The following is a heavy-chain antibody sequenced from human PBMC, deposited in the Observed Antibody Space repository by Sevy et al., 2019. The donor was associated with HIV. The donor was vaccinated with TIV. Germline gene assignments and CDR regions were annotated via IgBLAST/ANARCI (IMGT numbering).Heavy chain of an antibody. CDR2: IRYDGSNK. Sequence: GGSLRLSCAASGFTFSSYGMHWVRQAPGKGLEWVAFIRYDGSNKYYADSVKGRFTISRDNSKNMLYLQMNSLRAGDTAVYYCAKDFGYSSSSNHFYYYYGMDVWGQGTTVTVSS. D-gene: IGHD6-6*01. V-gene: IGHV3-30*02. CDR3: AKDFGYSSSSNHFYYYYGMDV. J-gene: IGHJ6*02. CDR1: GFTFSSYG.